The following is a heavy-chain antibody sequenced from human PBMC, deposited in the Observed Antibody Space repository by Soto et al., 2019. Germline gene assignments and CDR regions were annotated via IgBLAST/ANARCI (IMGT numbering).Heavy chain of an antibody. V-gene: IGHV4-39*01. CDR3: ARVHGNYYFDY. Sequence: SEALSGTCTVSGGSISSSSYYWVWIRQPPGKGLEWIGSIYYSGSTYYNPSLKSRVTISVDTSKNQFSLKLSSVTAADTAVYYCARVHGNYYFDYWGQGTLVPVSS. CDR2: IYYSGST. CDR1: GGSISSSSYY. J-gene: IGHJ4*02.